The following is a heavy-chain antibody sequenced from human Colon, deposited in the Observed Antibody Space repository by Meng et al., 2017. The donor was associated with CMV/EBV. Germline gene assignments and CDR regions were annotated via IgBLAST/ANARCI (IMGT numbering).Heavy chain of an antibody. J-gene: IGHJ4*02. CDR1: GYTFTNFG. Sequence: QVQLVQSGAEVKKPGASVKVSCKTSGYTFTNFGISWVRQAPGQGLEWMAYISPYNGDTNYAQRFQGRVALTTDTSTSTVYMELGSLTSDDTAMYYCARELARGGYWGQGTLVTGSS. CDR3: ARELARGGY. V-gene: IGHV1-18*01. CDR2: ISPYNGDT.